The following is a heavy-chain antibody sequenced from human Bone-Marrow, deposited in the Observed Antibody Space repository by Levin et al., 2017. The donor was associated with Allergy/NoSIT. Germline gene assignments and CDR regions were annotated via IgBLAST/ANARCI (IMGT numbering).Heavy chain of an antibody. V-gene: IGHV3-48*01. CDR1: GFSFSTYA. CDR3: TTGNGLGDY. D-gene: IGHD3-3*01. Sequence: GGSLRLSCAASGFSFSTYAMNWARQAPGKGPEWVSYISSSSGTRDYADSVRGRFTISRDNARNSLYLQMTSLRAEDTAIYYCTTGNGLGDYWGQGTLFTVSS. CDR2: ISSSSGTR. J-gene: IGHJ4*02.